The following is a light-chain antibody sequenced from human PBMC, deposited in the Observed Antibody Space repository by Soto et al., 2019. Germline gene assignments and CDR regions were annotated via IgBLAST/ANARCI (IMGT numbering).Light chain of an antibody. Sequence: EIVLTQSPGTLSLSPGERGTLSCRASQSVSSSYLAWYQQKPGQAPRLLMYGTSTRATGTPDRFSGSGSGTDFTLTISSLEPEDVAVYYCQQYGSSPRTFGRGTKVDIK. J-gene: IGKJ1*01. CDR2: GTS. V-gene: IGKV3-20*01. CDR1: QSVSSSY. CDR3: QQYGSSPRT.